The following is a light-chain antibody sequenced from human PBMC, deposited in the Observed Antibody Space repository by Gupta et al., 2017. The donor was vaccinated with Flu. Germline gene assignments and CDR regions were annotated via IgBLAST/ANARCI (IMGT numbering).Light chain of an antibody. CDR2: VAS. V-gene: IGKV1-39*01. CDR3: QQSYSTPQT. CDR1: QSISSY. J-gene: IGKJ4*01. Sequence: DIQMTQSPPSLSASVGDRVTITCRASQSISSYLNWYQQKPGEAPKLLIYVASRLQSGVPSRFSGSGSGTDFTLTISSLQPEDFATYYCQQSYSTPQTFGGGTKVEIK.